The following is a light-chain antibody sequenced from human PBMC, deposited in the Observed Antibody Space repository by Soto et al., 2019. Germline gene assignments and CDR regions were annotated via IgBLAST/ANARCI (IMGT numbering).Light chain of an antibody. J-gene: IGLJ1*01. Sequence: SYELTQPPSVSVAPGQTARISCGGNNIGDKNVHWYQQRPGQAPALVIYDDSDRPSGIAERLSGSNSGNTATLTINRVEAGDEADYFCQVWDSSSDQYVFGPGTKVTVL. CDR3: QVWDSSSDQYV. V-gene: IGLV3-21*02. CDR1: NIGDKN. CDR2: DDS.